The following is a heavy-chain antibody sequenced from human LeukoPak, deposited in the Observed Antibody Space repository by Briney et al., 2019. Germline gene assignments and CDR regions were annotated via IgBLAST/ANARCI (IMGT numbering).Heavy chain of an antibody. V-gene: IGHV4-34*01. J-gene: IGHJ4*02. CDR1: GGSFSGYY. CDR2: INHSGST. CDR3: ASAIRYFDWLPSY. D-gene: IGHD3-9*01. Sequence: SETLSLTCAVYGGSFSGYYWSWIRQPPGKGLEWIGEINHSGSTNCNPSLKSRVTISVDTSKNQFSLKLSSVTAADTAVYYCASAIRYFDWLPSYWGQGTLVTVSS.